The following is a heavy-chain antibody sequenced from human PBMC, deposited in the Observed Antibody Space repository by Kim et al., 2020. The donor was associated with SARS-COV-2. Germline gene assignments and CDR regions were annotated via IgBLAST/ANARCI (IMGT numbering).Heavy chain of an antibody. J-gene: IGHJ4*02. D-gene: IGHD2-15*01. Sequence: SVKVSCKASGGTFSSYAISWVRQAPGQGLEWMGGIIPIFGTANYAQKFQGRVTITADESTSTAYMELSSLRSEDTAVYYCARARYCSGGSCYSGDYGDQYYFDYWGQGTLVTVSS. CDR2: IIPIFGTA. CDR1: GGTFSSYA. V-gene: IGHV1-69*13. CDR3: ARARYCSGGSCYSGDYGDQYYFDY.